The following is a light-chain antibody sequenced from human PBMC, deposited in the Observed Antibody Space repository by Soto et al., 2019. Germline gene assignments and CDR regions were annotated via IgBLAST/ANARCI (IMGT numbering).Light chain of an antibody. CDR3: ATWDDSLNGWV. J-gene: IGLJ3*02. V-gene: IGLV1-44*01. CDR1: SSNIGTNP. CDR2: SNN. Sequence: QSAVTQPPSASGTPGQRVTISCSGSSSNIGTNPVSWYQYLPGTAPKLLIYSNNQGPSGVPDRFSGSKSGTSASLAISGLQSEDEAEYYCATWDDSLNGWVFGGGTKLTVL.